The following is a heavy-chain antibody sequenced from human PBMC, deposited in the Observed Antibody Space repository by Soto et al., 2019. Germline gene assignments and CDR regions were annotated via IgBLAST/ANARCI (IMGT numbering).Heavy chain of an antibody. V-gene: IGHV1-2*04. CDR3: ARATSLYNWFDP. Sequence: ASVKVSCKASGYTFTGYYMHWVRQAPGQGLEWMGWINPNSGGTNYAQKFQGWVTMTRDTSISTAYMKLSRLRSDDTAVYYCARATSLYNWFDPWGQGTXVTVSS. CDR2: INPNSGGT. CDR1: GYTFTGYY. J-gene: IGHJ5*02.